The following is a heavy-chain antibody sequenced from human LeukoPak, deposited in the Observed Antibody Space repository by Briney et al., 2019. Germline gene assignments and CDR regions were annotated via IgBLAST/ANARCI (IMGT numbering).Heavy chain of an antibody. J-gene: IGHJ4*02. D-gene: IGHD3-3*01. CDR1: GGSISSYY. V-gene: IGHV4-4*07. Sequence: SETLSLTCTVSGGSISSYYWSWIRQPAGKGLEWIGRIYISGSTNYNPSLKSRVTMSVDTSKNQFSLKLSSVTAADTAVYYCARVYDFWSGEGYFDYWGQGTLVTVSS. CDR2: IYISGST. CDR3: ARVYDFWSGEGYFDY.